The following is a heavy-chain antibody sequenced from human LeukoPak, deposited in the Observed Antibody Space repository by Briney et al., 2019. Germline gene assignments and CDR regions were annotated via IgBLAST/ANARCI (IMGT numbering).Heavy chain of an antibody. J-gene: IGHJ5*02. V-gene: IGHV4-4*02. CDR3: ARSRAFNSGAFDP. D-gene: IGHD1-26*01. CDR2: IYHSGST. CDR1: GGSISSSNW. Sequence: SETLSLTCAVSGGSISSSNWWSWVRQPPGKGLEWIGEIYHSGSTNYNPSLKSRVTISVDKSKNQFSLKLSSVTAADTAVYYCARSRAFNSGAFDPWGQGSLVTVSS.